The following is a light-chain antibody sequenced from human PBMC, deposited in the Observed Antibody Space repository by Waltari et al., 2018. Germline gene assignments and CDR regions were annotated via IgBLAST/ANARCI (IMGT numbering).Light chain of an antibody. Sequence: VLTQSPGTLSLSPGERDTLSCRASRIVSTYLACYQQKPSQAPRLLIYHASTRATGIPNRFSGSWAGTDFSLTISRLDPEDFAVYHCQHYLRLPATFGEGTKVEIK. CDR2: HAS. J-gene: IGKJ1*01. CDR1: RIVSTY. V-gene: IGKV3-20*01. CDR3: QHYLRLPAT.